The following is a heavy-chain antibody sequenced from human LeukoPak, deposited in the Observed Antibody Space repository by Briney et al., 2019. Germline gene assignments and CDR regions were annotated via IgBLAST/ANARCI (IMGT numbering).Heavy chain of an antibody. CDR3: ARDQGSIILGYFDY. D-gene: IGHD1-14*01. CDR2: IHYSGST. J-gene: IGHJ4*02. CDR1: GGSISSYY. Sequence: SETLSLTCTVSGGSISSYYWSWIRQSPGRGLECIGYIHYSGSTNYNPSLKSRVTISVDTSKNQFSLKLSSVTAADTAVYYCARDQGSIILGYFDYWGQGTLVTVSS. V-gene: IGHV4-59*12.